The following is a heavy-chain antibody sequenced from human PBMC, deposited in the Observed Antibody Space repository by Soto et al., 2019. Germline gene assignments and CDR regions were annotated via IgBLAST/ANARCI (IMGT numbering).Heavy chain of an antibody. CDR3: AGTYGTYYDFWSGYPYAFDI. D-gene: IGHD3-3*01. CDR2: IYSGGST. CDR1: GFTVRSNY. Sequence: PGGSLTLSCAASGFTVRSNYMSWVRQAPGKGLEWVSVIYSGGSTYYADSVKGRFTISRHNSKNTLYLQMNSLRAEDTAVYYCAGTYGTYYDFWSGYPYAFDIWGQGTMVTVSS. V-gene: IGHV3-53*04. J-gene: IGHJ3*02.